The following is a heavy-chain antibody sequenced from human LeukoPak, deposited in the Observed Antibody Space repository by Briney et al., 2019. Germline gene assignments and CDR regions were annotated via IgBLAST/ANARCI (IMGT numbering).Heavy chain of an antibody. CDR1: GYTFTSYG. J-gene: IGHJ4*02. CDR2: ISAYNGNT. D-gene: IGHD2-15*01. V-gene: IGHV1-18*01. Sequence: ASVKVSCKASGYTFTSYGISWVRQAPGQRLEWMGWISAYNGNTNYAQKLQGRVTMTTDTSTSTAYMELRSLRSDDTAVYYCARTCSGGSCYYPSHDYWGQGTLVTVSS. CDR3: ARTCSGGSCYYPSHDY.